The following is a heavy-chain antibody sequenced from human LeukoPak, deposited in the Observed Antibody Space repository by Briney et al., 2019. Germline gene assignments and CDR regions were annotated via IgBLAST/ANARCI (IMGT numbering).Heavy chain of an antibody. Sequence: GGSLRLSCAASGFTFSTYAIHWVRQAPGKGLEWVAVISSDGNNKYYADSVKGRFTISRDNSKNTLYLQMNSLRAEDTAVYYCARIRVTYFDYWGQGTLVTVSS. J-gene: IGHJ4*02. D-gene: IGHD2-21*02. CDR2: ISSDGNNK. CDR3: ARIRVTYFDY. CDR1: GFTFSTYA. V-gene: IGHV3-30-3*01.